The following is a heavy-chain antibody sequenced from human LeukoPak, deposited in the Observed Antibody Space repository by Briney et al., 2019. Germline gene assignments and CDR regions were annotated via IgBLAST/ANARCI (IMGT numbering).Heavy chain of an antibody. V-gene: IGHV1-2*06. CDR3: ARDKRDYYDSYIDY. CDR1: GYTFIGYF. J-gene: IGHJ4*02. CDR2: INPNSGGT. D-gene: IGHD3-22*01. Sequence: GASVTVSCKASGYTFIGYFMSWVRQAPGQGLEWMGRINPNSGGTEYAQKFQGRVIMTRDTSITTAYMELTRLRSDDTAVYYCARDKRDYYDSYIDYWGQGTLVTVSS.